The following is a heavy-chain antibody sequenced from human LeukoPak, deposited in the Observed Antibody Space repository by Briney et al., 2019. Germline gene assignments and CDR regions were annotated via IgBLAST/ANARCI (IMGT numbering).Heavy chain of an antibody. V-gene: IGHV3-23*01. CDR3: ARDLVGATGSY. J-gene: IGHJ4*02. CDR2: ISASGST. CDR1: GFTFSTYA. D-gene: IGHD1-26*01. Sequence: GGSLRLSCAASGFTFSTYAMSWVRQAPGKGLEWVSAISASGSTYYADSVKGRLTISRDNSKNTLHVQMNSLRAEDTAVYYCARDLVGATGSYWGQGTLVTVSS.